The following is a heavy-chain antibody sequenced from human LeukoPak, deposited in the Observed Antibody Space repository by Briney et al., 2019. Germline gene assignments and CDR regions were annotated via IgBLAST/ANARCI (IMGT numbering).Heavy chain of an antibody. CDR3: ARMDYYDSSGYGLYYYYYGMDV. J-gene: IGHJ6*02. D-gene: IGHD3-22*01. V-gene: IGHV3-7*03. Sequence: GRSLRLSCAASGFTFSSYAMHWVRQAPGKGLEWVANIKQDGSEKYYVDSVKGRFTISRDNAKNSLYLQMNSLRAEDTAVYYCARMDYYDSSGYGLYYYYYGMDVWGQGTTVTVSS. CDR1: GFTFSSYA. CDR2: IKQDGSEK.